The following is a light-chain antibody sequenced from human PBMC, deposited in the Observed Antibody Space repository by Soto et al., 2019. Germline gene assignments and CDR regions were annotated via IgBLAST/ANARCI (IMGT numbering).Light chain of an antibody. CDR2: EVS. CDR3: SSYAGSNNLGV. V-gene: IGLV2-8*01. CDR1: SSDVGGDNY. J-gene: IGLJ1*01. Sequence: QSALTQPPSASGSHGQSVTISCTGTSSDVGGDNYVSWYQQHPGKAPKLMIYEVSKRPSGVPDRFSGSKSGNTASLTVSGLQAEDEADYYCSSYAGSNNLGVFGTGTKLTVL.